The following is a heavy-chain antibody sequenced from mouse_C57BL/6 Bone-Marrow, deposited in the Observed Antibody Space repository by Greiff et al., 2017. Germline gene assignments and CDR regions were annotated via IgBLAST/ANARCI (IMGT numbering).Heavy chain of an antibody. CDR1: GFTFSSYG. D-gene: IGHD1-1*01. J-gene: IGHJ3*01. V-gene: IGHV5-6*02. CDR2: ISSGGSYT. CDR3: ARQESPDYYGSRWFAY. Sequence: EVMLVESGGDLVKPGGSLKLSCAASGFTFSSYGMSWVRQTPDKRLEWVATISSGGSYTYYPDSVKGRFTISRDNAKNTLYLQMSSLKSEDTAMYYCARQESPDYYGSRWFAYWGQGTLVTVSA.